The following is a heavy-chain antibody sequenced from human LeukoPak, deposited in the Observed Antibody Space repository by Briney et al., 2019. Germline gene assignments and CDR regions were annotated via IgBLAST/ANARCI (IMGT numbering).Heavy chain of an antibody. V-gene: IGHV3-30*01. Sequence: GGSLRLSCAASGFTFSSYTMHWVRQAPGTGLEWVAVISYDGNNKYYADSVKGRFTISRDNSKNTLYLQMNSLRGEDTAVYYCARNPYYGDYVWGQGIRVTVSS. CDR3: ARNPYYGDYV. CDR2: ISYDGNNK. D-gene: IGHD4-17*01. CDR1: GFTFSSYT. J-gene: IGHJ4*02.